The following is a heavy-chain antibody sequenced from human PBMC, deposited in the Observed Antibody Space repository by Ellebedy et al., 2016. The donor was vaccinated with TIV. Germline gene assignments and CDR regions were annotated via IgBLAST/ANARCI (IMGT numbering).Heavy chain of an antibody. D-gene: IGHD1-1*01. J-gene: IGHJ4*02. CDR1: GYTFSNYY. CDR2: ISGYNGNT. V-gene: IGHV1-18*01. Sequence: AASVKVSCKATGYTFSNYYINWVRQDTGQGLEWMGWISGYNGNTNYAPKLQGRVTMNTDTSTNTAYMDLRSLRSDDTAVYYCARGDWNYWGQGTLVTVSP. CDR3: ARGDWNY.